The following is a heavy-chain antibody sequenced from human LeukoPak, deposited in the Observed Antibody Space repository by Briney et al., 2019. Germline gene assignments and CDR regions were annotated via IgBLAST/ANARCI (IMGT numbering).Heavy chain of an antibody. CDR1: GGSISRYY. CDR3: ARHAYGGNSAFDY. Sequence: SETLSLTCSVSGGSISRYYWSWIRQPPGKGLEWIGYIYTSGSTNYNPSLKSRVTISVDTSKNQFSLKLSSVTAADTAVYYCARHAYGGNSAFDYWGQGTLVTVSS. J-gene: IGHJ4*02. CDR2: IYTSGST. V-gene: IGHV4-4*09. D-gene: IGHD4-23*01.